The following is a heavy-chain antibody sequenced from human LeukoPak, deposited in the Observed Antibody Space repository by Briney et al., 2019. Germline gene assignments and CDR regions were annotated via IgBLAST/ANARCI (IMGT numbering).Heavy chain of an antibody. Sequence: ASVKVSCKVSGYTLTELSMHWVRQAPGKGLGWMGGFDPEDVETIYAQKFQSRVTMTEDTSTDTAYMELSSLRSEDTAVYYCATGTYVLRYFDWSLGAFDIWGQGTMVTVSS. CDR2: FDPEDVET. CDR1: GYTLTELS. V-gene: IGHV1-24*01. CDR3: ATGTYVLRYFDWSLGAFDI. D-gene: IGHD3-9*01. J-gene: IGHJ3*02.